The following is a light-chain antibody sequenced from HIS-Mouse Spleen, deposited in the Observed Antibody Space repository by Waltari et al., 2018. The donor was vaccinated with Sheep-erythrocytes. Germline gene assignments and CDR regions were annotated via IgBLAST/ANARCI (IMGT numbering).Light chain of an antibody. V-gene: IGLV3-10*01. J-gene: IGLJ1*01. CDR1: ALPKKA. CDR3: YSTDSSGNHRV. Sequence: SYELTQPPSVSVSTGQTARNTCSGDALPKKAAYWYQQKSGQAPVLVIYEDSKRPSGIPERFSGSSSGTMATLTISGAQVEDEADYYCYSTDSSGNHRVFGTGTKVTVL. CDR2: EDS.